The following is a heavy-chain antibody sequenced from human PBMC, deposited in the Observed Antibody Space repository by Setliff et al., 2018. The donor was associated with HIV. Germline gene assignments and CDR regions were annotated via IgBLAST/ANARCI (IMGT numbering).Heavy chain of an antibody. CDR2: IFNGGSI. CDR1: GGSVRNSRYY. D-gene: IGHD4-17*01. J-gene: IGHJ4*02. V-gene: IGHV4-39*06. CDR3: ARDVATVATPERAD. Sequence: TLSLTCSVSGGSVRNSRYYWGWIRQPPGKGLEWIGSIFNGGSIHDNPSLRSRITISVDTSNNQFALRLGSVTAADTALYFCARDVATVATPERADWGPGTLVTVSS.